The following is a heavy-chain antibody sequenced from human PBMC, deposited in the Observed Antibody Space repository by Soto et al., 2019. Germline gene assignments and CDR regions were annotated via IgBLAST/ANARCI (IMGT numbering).Heavy chain of an antibody. Sequence: SETLSLTCTVSGGSISSSSYYWGWIRQPPGKGLEWIGSIYYSGSTYYNPSLKSRVTISVDTSKNQFSLKLSSVTAADTAVYYCARGGYSLYYYYYMDVWGKGTTVTVSS. V-gene: IGHV4-39*01. CDR3: ARGGYSLYYYYYMDV. J-gene: IGHJ6*03. CDR2: IYYSGST. D-gene: IGHD6-25*01. CDR1: GGSISSSSYY.